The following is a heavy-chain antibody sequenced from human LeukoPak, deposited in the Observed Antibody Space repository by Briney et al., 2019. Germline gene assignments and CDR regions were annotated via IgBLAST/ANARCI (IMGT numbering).Heavy chain of an antibody. V-gene: IGHV4-38-2*02. D-gene: IGHD3-16*02. J-gene: IGHJ4*02. Sequence: SETLSLTCTVSGYSISSGYYWGWIRQPPGKGLEWIGSIYHSGSTYYNPSLKSRVTISVDTSKNQFSLKLSSVTAADTAVYYCARGPYDYVWGSYRHYFDYWGQGTLVTVSS. CDR3: ARGPYDYVWGSYRHYFDY. CDR1: GYSISSGYY. CDR2: IYHSGST.